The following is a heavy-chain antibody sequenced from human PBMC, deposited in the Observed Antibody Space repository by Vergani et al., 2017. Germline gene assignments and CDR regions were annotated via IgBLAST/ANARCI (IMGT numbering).Heavy chain of an antibody. CDR3: ARDPERYSGYDSNQPYYYYMDV. J-gene: IGHJ6*03. Sequence: QVQLVQSGAEVKKPGSSVKVYCKASGGTFSSYAISWVRQAPGQGLEWMGRIIPIFGTANYAQKFQGRVTITADESTSTAYMELSSLRSEDTAVYYCARDPERYSGYDSNQPYYYYMDVWGKGTTVTVS. V-gene: IGHV1-69*13. CDR2: IIPIFGTA. CDR1: GGTFSSYA. D-gene: IGHD5-12*01.